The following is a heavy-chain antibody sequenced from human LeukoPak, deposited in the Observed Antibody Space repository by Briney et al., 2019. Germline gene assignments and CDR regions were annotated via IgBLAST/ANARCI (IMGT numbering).Heavy chain of an antibody. Sequence: SETLSLTCAVSGYSISSGYYWGWIRQPPGKGLEWIGSIYHSGSTYYNPSLKSRVTISVDTSKNQFSLKLNSVTAADTAVYYCARDGPYRHYYGSGSYNHFDYWGQGTLVTVSS. CDR1: GYSISSGYY. D-gene: IGHD3-10*01. CDR2: IYHSGST. V-gene: IGHV4-38-2*02. J-gene: IGHJ4*02. CDR3: ARDGPYRHYYGSGSYNHFDY.